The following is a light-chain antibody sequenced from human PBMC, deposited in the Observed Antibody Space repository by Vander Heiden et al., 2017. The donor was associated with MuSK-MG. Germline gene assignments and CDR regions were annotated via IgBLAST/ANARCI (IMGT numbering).Light chain of an antibody. V-gene: IGKV1-39*01. CDR2: AAS. CDR1: QSITTY. Sequence: DLQMTQSPSSLSASVGDRVTITCRASQSITTYLNWYQQKPGNAPNLLIYAASSLPSGVPSRFSGSGSETDFTLTISRLQPEDFATYFCQQSDTTPWTFGQGTKVEIK. CDR3: QQSDTTPWT. J-gene: IGKJ1*01.